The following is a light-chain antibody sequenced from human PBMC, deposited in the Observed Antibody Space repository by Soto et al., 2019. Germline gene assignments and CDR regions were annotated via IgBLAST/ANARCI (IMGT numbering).Light chain of an antibody. CDR1: QSVSTNY. CDR2: GAS. J-gene: IGKJ1*01. V-gene: IGKV3-20*01. Sequence: EIVLTQSPGTLSLSRGERATLSCRASQSVSTNYLAWYQRKPGQAPRLLIYGASNRATGIPDRFSGSGSGTDFTLTITRLEPEDFAVYYCQQYGSSPPTFGQGTKVEIK. CDR3: QQYGSSPPT.